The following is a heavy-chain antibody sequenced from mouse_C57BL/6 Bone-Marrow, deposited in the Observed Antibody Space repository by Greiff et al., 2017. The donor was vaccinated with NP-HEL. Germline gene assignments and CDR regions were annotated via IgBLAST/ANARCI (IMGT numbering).Heavy chain of an antibody. CDR1: GFTFSSYG. V-gene: IGHV5-6*01. Sequence: EVMLVESGGDLVKPGGSLKLSCAASGFTFSSYGMSWVRQTPDKRLEWVATISSGGGYACYPDSVKGRFTISGDNAKNTLYLQMSSLKSEDTAMYFCASPYVYDVAWFAYWGKGTLVTVSA. J-gene: IGHJ3*01. CDR3: ASPYVYDVAWFAY. D-gene: IGHD2-2*01. CDR2: ISSGGGYA.